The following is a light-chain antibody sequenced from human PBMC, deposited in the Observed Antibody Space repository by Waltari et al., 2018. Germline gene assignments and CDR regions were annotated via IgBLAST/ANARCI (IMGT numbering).Light chain of an antibody. J-gene: IGLJ1*01. CDR3: QVWDSSSDHKV. V-gene: IGLV3-21*04. CDR2: YDS. CDR1: NSGSKS. Sequence: SYVLTQPPSVSVAPGKTARITCGGNNSGSKSVHWYQQKPGQAPVLVIYYDSDRPSGIPERFSGSNSGNTATLTISRVEAGDEADYYCQVWDSSSDHKVFGTGTKVTVL.